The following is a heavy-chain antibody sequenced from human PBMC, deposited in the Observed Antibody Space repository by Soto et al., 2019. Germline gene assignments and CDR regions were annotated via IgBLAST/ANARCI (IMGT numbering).Heavy chain of an antibody. CDR3: ARGGADRAYYYYGMDV. CDR1: GFTLTNYW. V-gene: IGHV3-74*01. D-gene: IGHD6-6*01. CDR2: INSNGRSI. Sequence: EVQLVESGGGLVQPGGSLRLSCAASGFTLTNYWMHWVRQAPGKGLVWVSRINSNGRSITYADSVKGRFTISRDNATNTLYLQMNSLRAEDTAVYYCARGGADRAYYYYGMDVWGQGTTVTVSS. J-gene: IGHJ6*02.